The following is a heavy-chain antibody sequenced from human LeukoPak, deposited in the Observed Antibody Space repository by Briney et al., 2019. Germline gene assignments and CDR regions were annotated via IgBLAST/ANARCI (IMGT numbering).Heavy chain of an antibody. CDR2: INHSGST. CDR3: ARGGILNWFDP. D-gene: IGHD6-13*01. J-gene: IGHJ5*02. CDR1: GGSFSGYY. Sequence: PSETLSLTCAVYGGSFSGYYWSWIRQPPGKGLEWIEEINHSGSTNYNPSLKSRVTISVDTSKNQFSLKLSSVTAADTAVYYCARGGILNWFDPWGQGTLVTVSS. V-gene: IGHV4-34*01.